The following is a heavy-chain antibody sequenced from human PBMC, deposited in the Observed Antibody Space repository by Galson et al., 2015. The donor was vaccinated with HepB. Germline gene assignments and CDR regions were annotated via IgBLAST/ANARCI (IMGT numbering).Heavy chain of an antibody. CDR3: TRKDSSSWYFWFDP. J-gene: IGHJ5*02. CDR1: GFTFGDYA. V-gene: IGHV3-49*04. Sequence: SLRLSCAASGFTFGDYAMSWVRQAPGKGLEWVGFIRSKAYGGTTEYAASVKGRFTISRDDSKSIAYLQMNSLKTEDTAVYYCTRKDSSSWYFWFDPWGQGTLVTVSS. CDR2: IRSKAYGGTT. D-gene: IGHD6-13*01.